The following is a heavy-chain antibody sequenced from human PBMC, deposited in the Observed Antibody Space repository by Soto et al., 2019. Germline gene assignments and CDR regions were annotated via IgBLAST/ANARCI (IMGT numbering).Heavy chain of an antibody. Sequence: SETLSLTCSVSGGSISSYYWSWIRQSPGKGLEWIGYIFYSGNTDYNPSLKSRVTISLDTSKKQISLRLDSVTAADTAVYYCASRSTTSWFTDSWGQGTLVTVSS. J-gene: IGHJ4*02. CDR2: IFYSGNT. D-gene: IGHD4-17*01. CDR3: ASRSTTSWFTDS. CDR1: GGSISSYY. V-gene: IGHV4-59*08.